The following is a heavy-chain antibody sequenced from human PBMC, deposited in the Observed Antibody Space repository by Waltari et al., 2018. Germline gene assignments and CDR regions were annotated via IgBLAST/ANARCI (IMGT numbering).Heavy chain of an antibody. CDR1: GGSFSGYY. CDR3: ARGRRYSSGWSSLGY. V-gene: IGHV4-34*01. Sequence: QVQLQQWGAGLLKPSETLSLTCAVYGGSFSGYYWSWIRQPPGKGLEWIGEINHSGSTNYNPSLKSRVTISVDTSKNQFSLKLSSVTAADTAVYYCARGRRYSSGWSSLGYWGQGTLVTVSS. CDR2: INHSGST. D-gene: IGHD6-19*01. J-gene: IGHJ4*02.